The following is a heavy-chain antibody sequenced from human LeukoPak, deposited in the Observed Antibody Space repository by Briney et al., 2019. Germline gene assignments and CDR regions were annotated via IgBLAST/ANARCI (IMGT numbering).Heavy chain of an antibody. CDR1: GGSISSGGHS. CDR2: IYHSGSGST. CDR3: ARRGSSYWFDP. Sequence: SETLSLTCTVSGGSISSGGHSWSWIRQPPGKGLEWIGYIYHSGSGSTYYNPSLKSRVTISVDTSKNQFSLKLSSVTAADTAVYYCARRGSSYWFDPWGQGTLVTVSS. D-gene: IGHD6-6*01. V-gene: IGHV4-30-2*02. J-gene: IGHJ5*02.